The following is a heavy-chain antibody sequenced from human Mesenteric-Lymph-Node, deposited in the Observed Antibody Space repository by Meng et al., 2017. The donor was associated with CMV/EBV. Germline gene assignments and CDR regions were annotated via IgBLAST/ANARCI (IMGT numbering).Heavy chain of an antibody. CDR2: IYPGDSDT. CDR1: GYSFTSYW. J-gene: IGHJ6*02. Sequence: GESLKISCKGSGYSFTSYWIGWVRQMPGKGLEWVGIIYPGDSDTRYSPSFQGQVTISADKSISTAYLQWSSLKASDTAMYYCARLTGSSSLYYYYFFAMDVWGQGTTVTVSS. CDR3: ARLTGSSSLYYYYFFAMDV. V-gene: IGHV5-51*01. D-gene: IGHD6-6*01.